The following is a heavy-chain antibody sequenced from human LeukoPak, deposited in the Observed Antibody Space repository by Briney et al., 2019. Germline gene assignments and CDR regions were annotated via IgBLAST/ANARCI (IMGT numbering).Heavy chain of an antibody. J-gene: IGHJ4*02. Sequence: GGSLRLSCAASGFTFSDYYMSWIRQAPGKGRGWVSYISSSGSTIYYADSVKGRFTISRDNAKNSLYLQMNSLRAEDTAVYYCARDSPYYYDSSGPRDYWGQGTLVTVSS. CDR2: ISSSGSTI. D-gene: IGHD3-22*01. CDR3: ARDSPYYYDSSGPRDY. CDR1: GFTFSDYY. V-gene: IGHV3-11*04.